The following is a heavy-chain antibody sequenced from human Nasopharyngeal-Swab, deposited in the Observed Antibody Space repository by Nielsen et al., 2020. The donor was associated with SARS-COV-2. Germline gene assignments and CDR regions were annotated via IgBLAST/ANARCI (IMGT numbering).Heavy chain of an antibody. V-gene: IGHV1-46*01. CDR3: ARGGDPREVVAATDCFDP. D-gene: IGHD2-15*01. Sequence: ASVKVSCKASGYTFTRYYIHWVRQAPGQGLDWMGLINPGGGSARYSQNFQGRVTMTRDTSTSTVYMELSSLRSEDTAVYYCARGGDPREVVAATDCFDPWGQGTLVTVSS. CDR1: GYTFTRYY. J-gene: IGHJ5*02. CDR2: INPGGGSA.